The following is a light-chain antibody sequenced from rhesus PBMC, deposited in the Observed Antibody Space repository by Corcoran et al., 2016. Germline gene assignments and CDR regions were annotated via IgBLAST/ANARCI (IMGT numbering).Light chain of an antibody. CDR2: GAT. Sequence: EIVLTQSPATLSLSPGERATLSCRASQSVSSSLAWYQQKPGQVPRLLIYGATSRATGLPDRFSGSGSGTDFTLTISSLEPEDFAVYYCQQFSNLPLTFGPGTKLDIK. CDR3: QQFSNLPLT. V-gene: IGKV3-42*03. J-gene: IGKJ3*01. CDR1: QSVSSS.